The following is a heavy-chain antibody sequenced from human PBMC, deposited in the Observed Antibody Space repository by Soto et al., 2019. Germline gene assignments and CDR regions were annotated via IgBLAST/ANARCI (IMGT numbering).Heavy chain of an antibody. D-gene: IGHD2-2*01. J-gene: IGHJ5*02. CDR3: ARVAIYCSSTSCQGLNWFDP. Sequence: VKVSCKASGYTFTSYGISWVRQAPGQGLEWMGWISAYNGNTNYAQKLQGRVTMTTDTSTSTAYMELRSLRSDDTAVYYCARVAIYCSSTSCQGLNWFDPWGQGTLVTVSS. V-gene: IGHV1-18*01. CDR2: ISAYNGNT. CDR1: GYTFTSYG.